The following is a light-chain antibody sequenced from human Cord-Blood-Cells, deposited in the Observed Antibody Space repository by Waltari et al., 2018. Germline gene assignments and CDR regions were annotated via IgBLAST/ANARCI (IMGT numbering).Light chain of an antibody. CDR1: QSISSY. CDR3: QQSYSTRLT. Sequence: DIQMTQSPSSLSASVGDSVPITCRASQSISSYLNWYQQKPGKAPKLLIYAASSLQSGVPSRFSGSGSGTDFTLTISSLQPEDFATYYCQQSYSTRLTFGPGTKVDIK. CDR2: AAS. J-gene: IGKJ3*01. V-gene: IGKV1-39*01.